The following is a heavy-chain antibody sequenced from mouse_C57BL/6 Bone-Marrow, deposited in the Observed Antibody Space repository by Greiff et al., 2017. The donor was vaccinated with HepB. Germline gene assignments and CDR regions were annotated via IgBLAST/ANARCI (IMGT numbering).Heavy chain of an antibody. CDR3: ARPCFYDGYYGGYAMDY. CDR2: ISNGGGST. J-gene: IGHJ4*01. V-gene: IGHV5-12*01. D-gene: IGHD2-3*01. Sequence: EVQLVESGGGLVQPGGSLKLSCAASGFTFSDYYMYWVRQTPEKRLEWVAYISNGGGSTYYPDTVKGRFTISRDNAKNTLYLQMSRLKSEDTAMYYCARPCFYDGYYGGYAMDYWGQGTSVTVSS. CDR1: GFTFSDYY.